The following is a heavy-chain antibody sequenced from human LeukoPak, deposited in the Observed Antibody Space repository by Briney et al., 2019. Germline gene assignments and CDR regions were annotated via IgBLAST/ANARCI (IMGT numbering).Heavy chain of an antibody. CDR3: ARVPSSGWYGTYYFDY. J-gene: IGHJ4*02. CDR1: GFTFSSYA. CDR2: ISYDGSNK. D-gene: IGHD6-19*01. V-gene: IGHV3-30*04. Sequence: PGGSLRLSCAASGFTFSSYAMHWVRQAPGKGLEWVAVISYDGSNKYYADSVKGRFTISRDNAKNSLYLQMNSLRAEDTAVYYCARVPSSGWYGTYYFDYWGQGTLVTVSS.